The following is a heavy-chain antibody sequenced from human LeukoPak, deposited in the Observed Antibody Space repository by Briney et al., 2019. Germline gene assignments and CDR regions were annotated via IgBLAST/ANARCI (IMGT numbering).Heavy chain of an antibody. V-gene: IGHV3-53*01. CDR3: ARLGERATLYYFDY. D-gene: IGHD5-24*01. CDR1: EFSVSNNY. Sequence: GGSLRLSCAASEFSVSNNYMSWVRQAPGKGLEWVSLIYSGGDTYYADSVQGRFTISRDISKNTLFLQMNSLRAGDTAVYYCARLGERATLYYFDYWGQGTLVTVSS. J-gene: IGHJ4*02. CDR2: IYSGGDT.